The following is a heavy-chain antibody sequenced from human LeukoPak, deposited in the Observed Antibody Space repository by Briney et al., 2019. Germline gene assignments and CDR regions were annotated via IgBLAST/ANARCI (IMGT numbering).Heavy chain of an antibody. D-gene: IGHD6-13*01. CDR3: VRVSRSSWWALDY. CDR2: TYYRSKWHY. CDR1: GDSVSSNTAA. J-gene: IGHJ4*02. Sequence: SQTLSLTCAISGDSVSSNTAAWNWVRQSPSRGLEWLGRTYYRSKWHYEYAVSVRSRIIIDSDTSKDQVSLVLYSVSPEDMAVYYCVRVSRSSWWALDYWGQGTLVNVSS. V-gene: IGHV6-1*01.